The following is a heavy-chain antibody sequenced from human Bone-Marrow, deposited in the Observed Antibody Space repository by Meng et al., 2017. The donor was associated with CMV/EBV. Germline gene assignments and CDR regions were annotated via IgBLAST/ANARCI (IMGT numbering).Heavy chain of an antibody. D-gene: IGHD2-2*01. CDR1: GGSFSGYY. J-gene: IGHJ5*02. Sequence: QLQQGGRRLFKPSGTLSLTCAVYGGSFSGYYWTWIRQPPGKGLDWIGEINHSGSTNYNPSLKSRVTISVDTSKNQFSLKLSSVTAADTAVYYCACGYCSSTSCQEPSQEINWFDPWGQGTLVTVSS. CDR2: INHSGST. V-gene: IGHV4-34*01. CDR3: ACGYCSSTSCQEPSQEINWFDP.